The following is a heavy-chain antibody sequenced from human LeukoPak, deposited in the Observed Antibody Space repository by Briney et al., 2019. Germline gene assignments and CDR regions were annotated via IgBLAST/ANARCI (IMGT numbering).Heavy chain of an antibody. D-gene: IGHD6-19*01. CDR3: AKKGQSSGWYLNPPDY. CDR1: GFTFSTYA. J-gene: IGHJ4*02. CDR2: ISYDGSKK. V-gene: IGHV3-30-3*02. Sequence: GGSLRLSCAASGFTFSTYAINWVRQAPGKGLEWVAVISYDGSKKYYADSVKGRFTISRDNSENTLYLQVNSLRDEDTAVYYCAKKGQSSGWYLNPPDYWGQGTLVTVSS.